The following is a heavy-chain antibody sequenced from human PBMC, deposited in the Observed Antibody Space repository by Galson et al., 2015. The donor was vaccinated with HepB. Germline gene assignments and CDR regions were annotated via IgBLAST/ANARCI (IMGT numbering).Heavy chain of an antibody. CDR1: GYTFRTYS. J-gene: IGHJ4*02. CDR2: ISAYNGNT. CDR3: ARGLLDTIVGPAFDY. V-gene: IGHV1-18*01. Sequence: SVKVSCKASGYTFRTYSIRWVRQAPGQGLEWVGWISAYNGNTNYAQKLQGRVTMTTDTSTSTAYMELRSLKSDDTAVYYCARGLLDTIVGPAFDYWGQGTLVTVSS. D-gene: IGHD5-24*01.